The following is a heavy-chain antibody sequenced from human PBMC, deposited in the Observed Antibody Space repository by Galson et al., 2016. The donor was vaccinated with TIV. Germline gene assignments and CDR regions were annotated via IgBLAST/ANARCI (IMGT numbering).Heavy chain of an antibody. CDR1: GFTFATYD. J-gene: IGHJ3*02. CDR2: ITNSGHTI. Sequence: SLRLSCAVSGFTFATYDMNWVRQTPGRGLEWVSYITNSGHTIYYADSVKGRFTISRDNAKSSLFLQMNSLRAEDSAVYYCTRQLLSESSVGFDIWGQGTLVTVSS. CDR3: TRQLLSESSVGFDI. V-gene: IGHV3-48*03. D-gene: IGHD3-10*01.